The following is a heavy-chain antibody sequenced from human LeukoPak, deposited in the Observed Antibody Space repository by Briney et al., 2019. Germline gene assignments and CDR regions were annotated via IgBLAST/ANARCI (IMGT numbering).Heavy chain of an antibody. CDR2: INHSGST. D-gene: IGHD3-10*01. V-gene: IGHV4-34*01. CDR3: ARDLGAVGSGSPFEVGY. CDR1: GGSISGYY. J-gene: IGHJ4*02. Sequence: PSETLSLTCTVSGGSISGYYWSWIRQPPGKGLEWIGEINHSGSTNYNPSLKSRVTISVDTSKNQFSLKLSSVTAADTAVYYCARDLGAVGSGSPFEVGYWGQGSLVTVSS.